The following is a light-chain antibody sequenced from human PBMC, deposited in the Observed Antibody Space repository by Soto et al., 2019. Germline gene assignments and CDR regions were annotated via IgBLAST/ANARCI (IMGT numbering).Light chain of an antibody. CDR2: DAS. J-gene: IGKJ5*01. CDR1: QSVSSY. CDR3: QHYTLYSAP. Sequence: EIVLTQSPATLSLSPGERATLSCRASQSVSSYLAWYQQKPGQAPRLLIYDASNRATGIPARLSGSGSGTDFTLTISSLELDDFATYYCQHYTLYSAPFGQGTRVG. V-gene: IGKV3-11*01.